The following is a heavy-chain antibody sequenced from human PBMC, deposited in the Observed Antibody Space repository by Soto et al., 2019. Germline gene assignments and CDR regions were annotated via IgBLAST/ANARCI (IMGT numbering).Heavy chain of an antibody. CDR3: ARRDSSGFYRYFDS. CDR1: GGTFSSYP. D-gene: IGHD3-22*01. J-gene: IGHJ4*02. Sequence: GASVKVSCKASGGTFSSYPISWVRQAPGQGLEWMGGTSPIYGSGNYAQKFQGRLTITADKSTNTAYMELSSLRSEDTAVYYCARRDSSGFYRYFDSWGQGTLVTVSS. CDR2: TSPIYGSG. V-gene: IGHV1-69*06.